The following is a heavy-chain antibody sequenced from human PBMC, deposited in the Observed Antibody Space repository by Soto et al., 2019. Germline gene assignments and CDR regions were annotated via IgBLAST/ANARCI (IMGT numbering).Heavy chain of an antibody. J-gene: IGHJ4*02. CDR3: ASHSPREGDDRYVFDY. Sequence: QVQLQESGPGLLKPSETLSLTCTVSGGSISSYYWSWIRQPPGKGLEWIGYIYYSGSSNYNPSLKSRVTISVDTSKNQFSLMLSSVIAADTAVYYCASHSPREGDDRYVFDYWGQGTLVTVSS. CDR1: GGSISSYY. V-gene: IGHV4-59*08. CDR2: IYYSGSS. D-gene: IGHD3-16*01.